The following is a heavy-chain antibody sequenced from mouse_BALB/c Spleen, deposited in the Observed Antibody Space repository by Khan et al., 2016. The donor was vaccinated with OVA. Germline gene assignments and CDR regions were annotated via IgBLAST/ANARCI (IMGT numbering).Heavy chain of an antibody. D-gene: IGHD2-4*01. J-gene: IGHJ3*01. CDR3: ARYDYDYDGAFAY. CDR1: GDSITSGY. Sequence: EVQLQESGPSLVKPSQTLSPTCSVTGDSITSGYWNWIRKFPGNKLEYMGYISYSGSTYYNPSLKSRISITRDTSKNQYYLQLNSVTTEDTATYYCARYDYDYDGAFAYWGQGTLVTVSA. CDR2: ISYSGST. V-gene: IGHV3-8*02.